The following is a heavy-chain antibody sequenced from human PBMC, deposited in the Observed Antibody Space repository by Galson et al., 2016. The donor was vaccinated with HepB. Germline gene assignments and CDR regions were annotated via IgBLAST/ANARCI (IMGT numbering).Heavy chain of an antibody. V-gene: IGHV3-7*03. J-gene: IGHJ4*02. CDR3: TGQQVGAAQNDF. Sequence: SLRLSCATSGFTFSNYWMTWVRQAPGKGLEWVANIRPDGGLSYHVESVQGRFTISRDNTRSSLYLQMNNLKTEDTAVYYCTGQQVGAAQNDFWGQGTLVTVSS. CDR2: IRPDGGLS. CDR1: GFTFSNYW. D-gene: IGHD1-26*01.